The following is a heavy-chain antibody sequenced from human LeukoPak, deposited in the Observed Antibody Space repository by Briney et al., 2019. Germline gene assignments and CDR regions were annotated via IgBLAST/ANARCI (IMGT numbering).Heavy chain of an antibody. D-gene: IGHD3-10*01. V-gene: IGHV1-3*01. Sequence: ASVKVSCKASGYTFTSYAMHWVRQAPGQRLEWMGWINAGNGNTKYSQKFQGRVTITRDTSASTAYMELSSLRSEDTAVYYCARAIEEYYYGSGGSWFDPWGQGTLVTVSS. CDR3: ARAIEEYYYGSGGSWFDP. CDR2: INAGNGNT. CDR1: GYTFTSYA. J-gene: IGHJ5*02.